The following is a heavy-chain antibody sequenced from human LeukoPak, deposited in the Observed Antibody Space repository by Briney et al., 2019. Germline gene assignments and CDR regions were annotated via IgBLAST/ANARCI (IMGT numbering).Heavy chain of an antibody. CDR1: GYTFTSYD. CDR2: MNPNSGNT. D-gene: IGHD1-1*01. CDR3: ARGPGYTGDY. J-gene: IGHJ4*02. Sequence: GASVKVSCKASGYTFTSYDINWVRQATGRGLEWMGWMNPNSGNTGYAQKYQGRVTITRNTSISTAYMELSSLRSEDTAVYYCARGPGYTGDYWGQGTLVTVSS. V-gene: IGHV1-8*03.